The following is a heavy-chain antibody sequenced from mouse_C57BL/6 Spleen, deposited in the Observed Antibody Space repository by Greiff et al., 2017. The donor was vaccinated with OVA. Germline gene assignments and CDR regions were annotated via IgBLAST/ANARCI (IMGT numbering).Heavy chain of an antibody. J-gene: IGHJ2*01. CDR2: IYPGDGDT. D-gene: IGHD2-4*01. CDR1: GYAFSSYW. Sequence: QVQLQQSGAELVKPGASVKISCKASGYAFSSYWMNWVKQRPGKGLEWIGQIYPGDGDTNYNGKFKGKATLTADKSSSTAYMQLSSLTSEDSAVDFCARWNYDYDEGYWGQGTTLTVSS. CDR3: ARWNYDYDEGY. V-gene: IGHV1-80*01.